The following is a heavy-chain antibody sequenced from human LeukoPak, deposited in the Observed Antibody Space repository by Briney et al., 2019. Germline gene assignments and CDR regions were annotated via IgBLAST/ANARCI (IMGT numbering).Heavy chain of an antibody. J-gene: IGHJ6*03. CDR2: IIPIFGTA. D-gene: IGHD6-6*01. Sequence: SVKVSCKASGGTFSSYAISWVRQAPGQGLEWMGGIIPIFGTANYAQKLQGRVTMTTDTSTSTAYMELRSLRSDDTAVYYCARLADYYYYYMDVWGKGTTVTVSS. CDR3: ARLADYYYYYMDV. V-gene: IGHV1-69*05. CDR1: GGTFSSYA.